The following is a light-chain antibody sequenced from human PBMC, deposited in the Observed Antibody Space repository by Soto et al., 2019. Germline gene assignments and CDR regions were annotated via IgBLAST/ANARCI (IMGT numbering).Light chain of an antibody. V-gene: IGKV3-20*01. J-gene: IGKJ1*01. Sequence: IVLTQSPGTLSLSPGERATLSCRASQSVGSNFLAWYQQKRGQAPRNLIYAASNRASGIPDRFSGSGPGSDFTLTISRLEPEDFAVYYCQQYGSPPWAFGQGTRVEI. CDR1: QSVGSNF. CDR3: QQYGSPPWA. CDR2: AAS.